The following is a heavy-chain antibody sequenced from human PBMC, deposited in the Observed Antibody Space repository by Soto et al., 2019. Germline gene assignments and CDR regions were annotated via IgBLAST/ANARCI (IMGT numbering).Heavy chain of an antibody. CDR3: ARDVGRGLSHSYGMDV. Sequence: QVQLVESGGGVVQPGRSLRLSCAASGFTFSSYAMRWVRQAPGKGLEWVAVISYDGSNKYYADSVKGRFTISRDNSKNTLYLQMNSLRAEDTAVYYCARDVGRGLSHSYGMDVWGQGTTVTVSS. V-gene: IGHV3-30-3*01. D-gene: IGHD2-15*01. CDR2: ISYDGSNK. CDR1: GFTFSSYA. J-gene: IGHJ6*02.